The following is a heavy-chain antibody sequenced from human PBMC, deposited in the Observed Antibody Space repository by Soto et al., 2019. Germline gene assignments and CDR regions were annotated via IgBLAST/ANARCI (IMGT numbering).Heavy chain of an antibody. V-gene: IGHV4-4*02. J-gene: IGHJ4*02. Sequence: SETLSLTCAVSGGSISSSNWWSWVRQPPGKGLEWIGEIYHSGSTNYNPSLKSRVTISVDKSKNQFSLKLSSVTAADTAVYYCARRISDIVVVPAAYFDYWGQGTLVTVSS. D-gene: IGHD2-2*01. CDR3: ARRISDIVVVPAAYFDY. CDR1: GGSISSSNW. CDR2: IYHSGST.